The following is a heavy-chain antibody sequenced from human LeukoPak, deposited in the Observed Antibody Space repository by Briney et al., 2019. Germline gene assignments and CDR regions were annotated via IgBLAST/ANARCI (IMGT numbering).Heavy chain of an antibody. CDR1: GFTFSSYA. CDR2: ISGSGGST. J-gene: IGHJ4*02. Sequence: PGGSLRLSCAASGFTFSSYAMSWVRQAPGKGLEWVTAISGSGGSTYYADSVKGRFTISRDNSKNTLYLQMNGLRAEDTAVYYCAKRGMKLGDYPYYFDYWGQGTLVTVSS. V-gene: IGHV3-23*01. D-gene: IGHD4-17*01. CDR3: AKRGMKLGDYPYYFDY.